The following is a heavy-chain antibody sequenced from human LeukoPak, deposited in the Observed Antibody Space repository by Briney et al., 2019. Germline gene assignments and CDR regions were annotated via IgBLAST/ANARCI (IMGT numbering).Heavy chain of an antibody. CDR2: IYYSGST. CDR3: ASSSMGGGDDAFDI. Sequence: KSSETPSLTCTVSGGSISSYYWSWIRQPPGKGLEWIGYIYYSGSTNYNPSLKSRVTISVDTSKNQFSLKLSSVTAADTAVYYCASSSMGGGDDAFDIWGQGTMVTVSS. V-gene: IGHV4-59*01. D-gene: IGHD3-16*01. CDR1: GGSISSYY. J-gene: IGHJ3*02.